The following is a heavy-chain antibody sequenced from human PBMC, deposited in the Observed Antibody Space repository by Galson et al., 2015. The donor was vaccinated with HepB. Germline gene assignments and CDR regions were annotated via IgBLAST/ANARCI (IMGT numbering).Heavy chain of an antibody. CDR3: ARGGIPCYGPNCFDP. D-gene: IGHD3-16*01. J-gene: IGHJ5*02. CDR1: GSSFPPYW. V-gene: IGHV5-10-1*01. CDR2: IAPSDSYT. Sequence: QSGEEVIKPGESLRISCKGFGSSFPPYWISWVRQVHGKGLERLGRIAPSDSYTNYSPSFPGPVTISADKSISPVYLQLNNLKASDTDMYYCARGGIPCYGPNCFDPWGQGTLFTFSS.